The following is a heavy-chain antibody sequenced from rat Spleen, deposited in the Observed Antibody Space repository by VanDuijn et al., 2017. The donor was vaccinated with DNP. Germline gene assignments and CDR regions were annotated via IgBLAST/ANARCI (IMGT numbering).Heavy chain of an antibody. CDR2: IWNTGGT. D-gene: IGHD1-1*01. J-gene: IGHJ4*01. V-gene: IGHV2-41*01. CDR3: ARDDYSGSYYAMDA. Sequence: QVQLKESGPGLVQPSQTLSLTCTVAGFSLTSYNVHWVRQPPGTGLEWMGVIWNTGGTRYNSALKSRLSISKDTSKSQVFLKMNSLQTEDTATYYCARDDYSGSYYAMDAWGQGTSVTVSS. CDR1: GFSLTSYN.